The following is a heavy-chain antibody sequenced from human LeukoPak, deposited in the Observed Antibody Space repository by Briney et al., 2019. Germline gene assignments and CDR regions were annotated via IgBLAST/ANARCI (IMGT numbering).Heavy chain of an antibody. D-gene: IGHD3-3*01. CDR1: GFTFSSYW. J-gene: IGHJ4*02. CDR2: IKQDGSEK. Sequence: GGSLRLSCATSGFTFSSYWMSWVRQAPGKGLEWVANIKQDGSEKYYVDSVKGRFTISRDNAKNSLYLQMNSLRAEDTAVYYCARAHYDFWSGSHNFFDYWGQGTLVTVSS. CDR3: ARAHYDFWSGSHNFFDY. V-gene: IGHV3-7*04.